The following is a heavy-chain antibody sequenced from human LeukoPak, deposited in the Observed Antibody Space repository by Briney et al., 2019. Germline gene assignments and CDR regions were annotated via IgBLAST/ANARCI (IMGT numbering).Heavy chain of an antibody. CDR3: ARGARYSYFDY. J-gene: IGHJ4*02. Sequence: AGASLRLSCAASGFIFIDYGMSWVRQAPGKGLEWVSVISGSGSSTYYADSVKGRFTISRDNSKNTLFLQMNSLRAEDMAVYYCARGARYSYFDYWGQGTLVTVSS. V-gene: IGHV3-23*01. D-gene: IGHD1-1*01. CDR1: GFIFIDYG. CDR2: ISGSGSST.